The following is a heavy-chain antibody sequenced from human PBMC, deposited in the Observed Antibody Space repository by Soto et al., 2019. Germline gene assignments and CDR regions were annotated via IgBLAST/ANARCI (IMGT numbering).Heavy chain of an antibody. V-gene: IGHV1-18*01. D-gene: IGHD2-15*01. J-gene: IGHJ4*02. Sequence: GASVKVSCKPSGYTFTSYGITWVRQAPGQGLEWVGWINTYNGATNYAQKLQGRVTMTSDTSTSTAYMELRSLRSDDTAVYFCARYCSGGSCHKGCSDYWGQGTLVTVSS. CDR1: GYTFTSYG. CDR2: INTYNGAT. CDR3: ARYCSGGSCHKGCSDY.